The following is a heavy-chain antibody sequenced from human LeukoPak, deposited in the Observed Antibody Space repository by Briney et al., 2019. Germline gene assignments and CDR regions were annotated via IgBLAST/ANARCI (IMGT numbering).Heavy chain of an antibody. CDR2: ISSSGSTI. V-gene: IGHV3-11*04. J-gene: IGHJ4*02. D-gene: IGHD4-17*01. Sequence: PGGALRLSCAASGFTFSDYYMSWIRQAPGKGLGWVSYISSSGSTIYYADSVKGRFTISRDNAKNSLYLQMNSLRAEDTAVYYCARETTVTTYDYWGQGTLVTVSS. CDR1: GFTFSDYY. CDR3: ARETTVTTYDY.